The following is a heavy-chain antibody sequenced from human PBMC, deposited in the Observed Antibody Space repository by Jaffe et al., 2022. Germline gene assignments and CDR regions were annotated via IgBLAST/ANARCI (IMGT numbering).Heavy chain of an antibody. CDR1: GGSISSGSYY. D-gene: IGHD3-10*01. CDR2: IYTSGST. J-gene: IGHJ5*02. V-gene: IGHV4-61*02. CDR3: ARDRRGGRFDP. Sequence: QVQLQESGPGLVKPSQTLSLTCTVSGGSISSGSYYWSWIRQPAGKGLEWIGRIYTSGSTNYNPSLKSRVTISVDTSKNQFSLKLSSVTAADTAVYYCARDRRGGRFDPWGQGTLVTVSS.